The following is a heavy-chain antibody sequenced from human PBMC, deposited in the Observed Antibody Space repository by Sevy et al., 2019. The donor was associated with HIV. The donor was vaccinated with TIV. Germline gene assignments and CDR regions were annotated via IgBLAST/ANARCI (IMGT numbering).Heavy chain of an antibody. CDR2: MNEDGSVT. J-gene: IGHJ4*02. V-gene: IGHV3-74*01. CDR3: VKDFGGPTDY. D-gene: IGHD3-16*01. CDR1: GFSITSYW. Sequence: GGSLRLSCAGSGFSITSYWMHWVRQAPGKGLVWVSRMNEDGSVTNHPDSVRGRFTISRDNAKNKLYRQMNSLRVEDTALYCWVKDFGGPTDYWGQGTLVTVSS.